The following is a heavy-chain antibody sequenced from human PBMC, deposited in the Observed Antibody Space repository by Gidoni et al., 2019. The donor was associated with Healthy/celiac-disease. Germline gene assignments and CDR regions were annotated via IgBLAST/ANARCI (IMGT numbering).Heavy chain of an antibody. V-gene: IGHV4-31*03. CDR2: IYYSGST. CDR1: GGSLSSGGYY. CDR3: ARVETMGYYYGMDV. Sequence: QVQLQESGPGLVQPSQTLSLTCTVPGGSLSSGGYYWSWIRQHPGKGLEWIGYIYYSGSTYYNPSLKSRVTISVDTSKNQFSLKLSSVTAADTAVYYCARVETMGYYYGMDVWGQGTTVTVSS. J-gene: IGHJ6*02.